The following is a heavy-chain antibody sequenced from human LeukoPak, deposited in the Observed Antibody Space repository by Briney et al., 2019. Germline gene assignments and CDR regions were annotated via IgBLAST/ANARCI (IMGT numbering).Heavy chain of an antibody. Sequence: GGSLRLSCAASGFTFSSYAMSWVRQAPGKGLEWVGRIKSKTDGGTTDYAAPVKGRFTISRDDSKNTLYLQMNSLKTEDTAVYYCTTGDFGVVVYIDYWGQGTLVTVSS. CDR2: IKSKTDGGTT. J-gene: IGHJ4*02. CDR1: GFTFSSYA. V-gene: IGHV3-15*01. D-gene: IGHD3-3*01. CDR3: TTGDFGVVVYIDY.